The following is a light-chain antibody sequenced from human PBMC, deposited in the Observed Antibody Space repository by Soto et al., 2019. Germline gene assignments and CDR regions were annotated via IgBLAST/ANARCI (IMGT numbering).Light chain of an antibody. Sequence: QSVLTQPASVSGSPGQSITISCTGTSRDVGGYNYVSWYQQHPGKAPQLMIYEDTKRPSVVSNRFSGSKAGNTSSLTISGRQAEDEADYYGCSYTSTSTLVVFGSGTKVTVL. CDR1: SRDVGGYNY. CDR3: CSYTSTSTLVV. CDR2: EDT. J-gene: IGLJ1*01. V-gene: IGLV2-14*01.